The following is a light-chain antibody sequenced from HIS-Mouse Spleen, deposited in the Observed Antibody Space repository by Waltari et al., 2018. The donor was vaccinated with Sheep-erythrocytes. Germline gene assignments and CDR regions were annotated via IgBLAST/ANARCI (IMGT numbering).Light chain of an antibody. CDR1: SSDGGSYNL. Sequence: SALTQPASVSGSPGQSITISCTGTSSDGGSYNLVSWYQQHPGKAPKLMIYEGSKRPSGVSNRFAGSKSGNTASLTISGLQAEDEADYYCCSYAGSSTPWVFGGGTKLTVL. J-gene: IGLJ3*02. CDR2: EGS. CDR3: CSYAGSSTPWV. V-gene: IGLV2-23*01.